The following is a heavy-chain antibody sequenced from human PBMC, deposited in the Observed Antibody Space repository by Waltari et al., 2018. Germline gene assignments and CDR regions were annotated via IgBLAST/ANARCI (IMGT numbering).Heavy chain of an antibody. CDR3: ARHGSGYTFDI. CDR2: IYYSGNT. V-gene: IGHV4-59*08. Sequence: QVQLQESGPGLVKPSETLSLTCTVSGDSIMTYYWSWIRQPPGKGLEGIGYIYYSGNTIYNPSPKSRVTISIDTSKNQFSLKLYSVTAADTAVYYCARHGSGYTFDIWGQGTMVTVSS. CDR1: GDSIMTYY. D-gene: IGHD5-12*01. J-gene: IGHJ3*02.